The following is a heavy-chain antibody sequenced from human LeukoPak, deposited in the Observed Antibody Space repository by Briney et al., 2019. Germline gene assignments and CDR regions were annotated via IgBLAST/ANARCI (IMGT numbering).Heavy chain of an antibody. Sequence: QAGGSLRLSCAASGFTFSDYWMSWVRQAPRQGMEWVVKISQDGREQRFVDSVKGRFTISRYNAKNLLFLQMDSLRAEDTAVYYCAGGALDYWGPGTLVTVSS. J-gene: IGHJ4*02. CDR2: ISQDGREQ. CDR3: AGGALDY. CDR1: GFTFSDYW. V-gene: IGHV3-7*04.